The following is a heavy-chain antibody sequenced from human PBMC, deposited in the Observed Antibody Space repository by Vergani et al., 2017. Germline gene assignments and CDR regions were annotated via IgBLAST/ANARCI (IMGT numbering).Heavy chain of an antibody. V-gene: IGHV4-34*01. CDR1: GGSFSGYY. J-gene: IGHJ3*02. CDR3: ARGVVNQTYYDFWSGYYRNDAFDI. Sequence: QVQLQQWGAGLLKPSETLSLTCAVYGGSFSGYYWSWIRQPPGKGLEWIGEINHSGSTNYNPSLKSRVTISVDTSKNQFSLKLSSVTAADTAVYYCARGVVNQTYYDFWSGYYRNDAFDIWGQGTTVTVSS. CDR2: INHSGST. D-gene: IGHD3-3*01.